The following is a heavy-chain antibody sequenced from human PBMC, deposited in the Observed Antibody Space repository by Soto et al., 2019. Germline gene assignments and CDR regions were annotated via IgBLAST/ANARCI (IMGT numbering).Heavy chain of an antibody. V-gene: IGHV4-59*01. CDR2: IYYSGST. D-gene: IGHD6-13*01. CDR3: ASAPSRIALFDP. Sequence: SETLSLTCTVSGGSISSYYWSWIRQPPGKGLEWIGYIYYSGSTNYNPSLKSRVTISVDTTKNQFSLKLSSVTAADTAVYYCASAPSRIALFDPWGQGTLVTVSS. J-gene: IGHJ5*02. CDR1: GGSISSYY.